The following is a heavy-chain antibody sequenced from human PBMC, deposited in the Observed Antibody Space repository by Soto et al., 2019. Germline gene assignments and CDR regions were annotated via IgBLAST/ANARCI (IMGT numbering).Heavy chain of an antibody. CDR3: AKNSELRSYYYYGMDV. V-gene: IGHV3-30*18. Sequence: GGSLRLSCAASGFTFSSYGMHWVRQAPGKGLEWVAVISYDGSNKYYADSVKGRFTISRDNSKNTLYLQMNSLRAEDTAVYYCAKNSELRSYYYYGMDVRRQGTTVTVSS. CDR1: GFTFSSYG. J-gene: IGHJ6*02. CDR2: ISYDGSNK. D-gene: IGHD1-26*01.